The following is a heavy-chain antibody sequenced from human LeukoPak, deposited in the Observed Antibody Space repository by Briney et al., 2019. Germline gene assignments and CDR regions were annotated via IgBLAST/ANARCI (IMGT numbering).Heavy chain of an antibody. V-gene: IGHV1-2*04. Sequence: ASVKVSCKASGYTFTCYYMHWVRQAPGQGLEWMGWINPNSGGTNYAQKFQGWVTMTRDTSISTAYMELSRLRSDDTAVYYCARGWTYYYGMDVWGQGTTVTVSS. CDR2: INPNSGGT. J-gene: IGHJ6*02. CDR1: GYTFTCYY. CDR3: ARGWTYYYGMDV.